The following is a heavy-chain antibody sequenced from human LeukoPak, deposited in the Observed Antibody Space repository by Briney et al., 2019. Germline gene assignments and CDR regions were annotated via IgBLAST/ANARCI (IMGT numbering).Heavy chain of an antibody. CDR2: IKEDGSEK. CDR3: ARERQNKDFWSGGDY. V-gene: IGHV3-7*01. Sequence: GGSLRLSCAVSGFTFSSYWMSWVRQAPGKGLEWVANIKEDGSEKYYVDSVKGRFTISRDNAKNSLFLQMNSLRAEDTAVYYCARERQNKDFWSGGDYWGQGTLVTVSS. D-gene: IGHD3-3*01. CDR1: GFTFSSYW. J-gene: IGHJ4*02.